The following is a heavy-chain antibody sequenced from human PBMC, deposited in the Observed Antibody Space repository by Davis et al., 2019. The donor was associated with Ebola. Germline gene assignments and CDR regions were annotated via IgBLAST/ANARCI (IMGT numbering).Heavy chain of an antibody. CDR3: ARGLSSGITIFGVAQNYYYGMDV. Sequence: AASVKVSCKASGGTFSSYAISWVRQATGQGLEWMGWMNPNSGNTGYAQKFQGRVTMTRNTSISTAYMELSSLRSEDTDVYYCARGLSSGITIFGVAQNYYYGMDVWGQGTTVTVSS. CDR1: GGTFSSYA. J-gene: IGHJ6*02. CDR2: MNPNSGNT. D-gene: IGHD3-3*01. V-gene: IGHV1-8*02.